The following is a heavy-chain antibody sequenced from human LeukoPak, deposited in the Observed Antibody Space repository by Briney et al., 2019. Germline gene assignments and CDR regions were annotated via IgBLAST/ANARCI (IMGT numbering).Heavy chain of an antibody. CDR2: ISGSGGST. J-gene: IGHJ3*02. Sequence: PGRSLRLSCAASGFTFSSYAMSWVRQAPGKGLEWVSAISGSGGSTYYADSVKGRFTISRDNSKNTLYLQMNSLRAEDTAVYYCAKGKGITIFGVGGFDIWGQGTMVTVSS. V-gene: IGHV3-23*01. CDR1: GFTFSSYA. D-gene: IGHD3-3*01. CDR3: AKGKGITIFGVGGFDI.